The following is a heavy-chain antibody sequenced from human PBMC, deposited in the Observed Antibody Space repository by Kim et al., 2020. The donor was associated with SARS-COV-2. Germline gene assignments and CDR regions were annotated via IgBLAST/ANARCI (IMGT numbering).Heavy chain of an antibody. CDR3: ARDQDSSGWYGY. Sequence: NYAQKFQGRVTSTADKSTSTAYMELSSLRSEDTAVYYCARDQDSSGWYGYWGQGTLVTVSS. V-gene: IGHV1-69*04. J-gene: IGHJ4*02. D-gene: IGHD6-19*01.